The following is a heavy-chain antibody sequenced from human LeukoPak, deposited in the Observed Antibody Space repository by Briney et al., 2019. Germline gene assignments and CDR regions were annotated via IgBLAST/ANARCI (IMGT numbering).Heavy chain of an antibody. D-gene: IGHD2-21*01. CDR1: GGSISSSSYY. CDR3: AWGGVFCGGDCYSFDY. Sequence: PSETLSLTCTVSGGSISSSSYYWGWIRQPPGKGLEWIGGIYYSGSTYYNPSLKSRVTISVDTSKNQFSLKLSSVTAADTAVYYCAWGGVFCGGDCYSFDYWGQGTLVTVSS. V-gene: IGHV4-39*01. CDR2: IYYSGST. J-gene: IGHJ4*02.